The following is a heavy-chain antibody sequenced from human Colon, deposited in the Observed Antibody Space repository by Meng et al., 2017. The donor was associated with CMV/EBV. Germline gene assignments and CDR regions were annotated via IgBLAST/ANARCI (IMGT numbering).Heavy chain of an antibody. CDR3: AHGGSGYDFGAGGFDY. CDR2: VYWNDDK. V-gene: IGHV2-5*01. J-gene: IGHJ4*02. D-gene: IGHD5-12*01. Sequence: SGPTLVKPTQTLTLTCSFSGFSLNTVQLSVGWIRQPPGKDLEWLALVYWNDDKRYNPSLKNRLTVTKDTSKNQVVPRVTNMDPVDSGTYFCAHGGSGYDFGAGGFDYWGQGTQVTVSS. CDR1: GFSLNTVQLS.